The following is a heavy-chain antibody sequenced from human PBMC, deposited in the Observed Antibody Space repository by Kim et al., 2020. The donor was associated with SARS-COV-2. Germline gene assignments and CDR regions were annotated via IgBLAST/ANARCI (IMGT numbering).Heavy chain of an antibody. D-gene: IGHD1-26*01. CDR3: ARLRYSGSYYASDFDY. J-gene: IGHJ4*01. CDR2: IYYSGST. Sequence: SETLSLTCTVSGGSINSYYWSWIRQPPGKRLEWIGYIYYSGSTNYNPSLKSRVTISVDTSKNQFSLRLSSVTAADTAVYYCARLRYSGSYYASDFDYWG. V-gene: IGHV4-59*01. CDR1: GGSINSYY.